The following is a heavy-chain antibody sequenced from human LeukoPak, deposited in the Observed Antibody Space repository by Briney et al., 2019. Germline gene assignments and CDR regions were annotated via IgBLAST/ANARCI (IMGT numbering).Heavy chain of an antibody. CDR2: IYTGGTT. V-gene: IGHV3-66*01. J-gene: IGHJ5*02. CDR1: GFTVSSNS. Sequence: PGGSLRLSCAASGFTVSSNSMSWVRQAPGKGLVWVSVIYTGGTTYYADSVKGRFTISRDNSKNTLYLQMNSLRAVDTAVYYCARVAIAAAQGRGSFNWFDPWGQGTLVTVSS. CDR3: ARVAIAAAQGRGSFNWFDP. D-gene: IGHD6-13*01.